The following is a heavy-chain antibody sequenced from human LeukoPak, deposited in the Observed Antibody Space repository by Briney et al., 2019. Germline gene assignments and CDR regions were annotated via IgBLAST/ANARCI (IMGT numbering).Heavy chain of an antibody. J-gene: IGHJ4*02. CDR3: ARRDNKAPYYFDY. V-gene: IGHV4-34*01. CDR2: INHSGST. Sequence: KPSETLSLTCAVYGGSFSGYYWSWIRQPPGKGLEWIGKINHSGSTNYSPSLKSRLTISVDTSKNQFSLKLSSVTAADTAVYYCARRDNKAPYYFDYWGQGTLVTVSS. D-gene: IGHD5-24*01. CDR1: GGSFSGYY.